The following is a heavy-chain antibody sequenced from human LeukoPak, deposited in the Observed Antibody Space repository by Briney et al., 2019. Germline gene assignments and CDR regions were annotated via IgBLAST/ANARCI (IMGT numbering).Heavy chain of an antibody. D-gene: IGHD6-19*01. Sequence: ASVKVSCKASGYTFTGYYMHWVRQAPGQGLEWMGWINPNSGGTNDAQKFQGRVTMTRDTSISTAYMELSRLRSDDTAVYYCASIAVAGTGLLNDYWGQGTLVTVSS. CDR2: INPNSGGT. V-gene: IGHV1-2*02. J-gene: IGHJ4*02. CDR3: ASIAVAGTGLLNDY. CDR1: GYTFTGYY.